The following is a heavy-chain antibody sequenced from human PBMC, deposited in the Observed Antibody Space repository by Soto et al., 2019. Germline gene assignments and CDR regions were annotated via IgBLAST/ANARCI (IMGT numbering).Heavy chain of an antibody. V-gene: IGHV4-31*03. D-gene: IGHD5-12*01. CDR1: GGSISSGGYY. CDR2: IYYSGST. CDR3: ARVLSIVAKPHLDY. Sequence: QVQLQESGPGLVKPSQTLSLTCTVSGGSISSGGYYWSWIRQHPGKGLEWIGYIYYSGSTYYNPSLTSRVTISVDTSKNQCSLKLSSVTAADTAVYYCARVLSIVAKPHLDYWCQGTLVTVSS. J-gene: IGHJ4*02.